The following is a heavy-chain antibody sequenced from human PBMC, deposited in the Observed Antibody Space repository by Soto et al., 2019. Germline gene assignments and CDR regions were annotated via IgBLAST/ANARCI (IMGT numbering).Heavy chain of an antibody. V-gene: IGHV1-69*01. D-gene: IGHD3-22*01. J-gene: IGHJ6*02. CDR2: IIPIFGTA. CDR1: GGTFSSYA. Sequence: QVQLVQSGAEVKKPGSSVKVSCKASGGTFSSYAISWVRQAPGQGLEWMGGIIPIFGTANYAQKFQGRVTITADESTSTADMELSSPRSEDTAVYYCARSCYDSSGYWRYYGMDVWGQGTTVTVSS. CDR3: ARSCYDSSGYWRYYGMDV.